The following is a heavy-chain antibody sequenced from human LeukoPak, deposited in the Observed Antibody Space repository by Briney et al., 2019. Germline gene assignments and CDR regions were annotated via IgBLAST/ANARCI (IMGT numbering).Heavy chain of an antibody. V-gene: IGHV1-8*01. Sequence: ASVKVSCKASGYTFMNFEINWVRQATGQGLEWMGRMNPNNDNTNYAQKFQGRVTMTSDTSTSTVYMELSRLIYEDTAVYFCARDIRSLYRQGSGWFYWGQGTLVTVSS. CDR1: GYTFMNFE. CDR2: MNPNNDNT. D-gene: IGHD6-19*01. CDR3: ARDIRSLYRQGSGWFY. J-gene: IGHJ4*02.